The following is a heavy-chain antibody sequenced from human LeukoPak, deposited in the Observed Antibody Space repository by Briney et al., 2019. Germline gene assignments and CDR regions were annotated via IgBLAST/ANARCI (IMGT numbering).Heavy chain of an antibody. CDR2: IDGRGGTT. CDR1: GFTFSTYA. Sequence: GGSLRLSCAASGFTFSTYAMSWVRQAPGKGLEWVSAIDGRGGTTFYADSVKGRVTISRVQSTNTVYLQMNSLRADDTAVYYCAKAHCSSTSCSRADNWGQGTLVTVSS. D-gene: IGHD2-2*01. CDR3: AKAHCSSTSCSRADN. J-gene: IGHJ4*02. V-gene: IGHV3-23*01.